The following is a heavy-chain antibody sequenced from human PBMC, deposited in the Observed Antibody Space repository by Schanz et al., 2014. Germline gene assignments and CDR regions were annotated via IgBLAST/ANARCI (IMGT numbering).Heavy chain of an antibody. V-gene: IGHV3-33*01. J-gene: IGHJ4*02. CDR3: ARRASCSRIGCPFDS. Sequence: VQLLESGGGLVQPGRSLRLSCVASGFTFSSYGMHWVRQAPGKGLEWVAVIWSDGSGKYYADSVKGRFTISRDSPKNTLYLQMNSLKTEDTAMYYCARRASCSRIGCPFDSWGQGTLVTVSS. D-gene: IGHD2-2*01. CDR1: GFTFSSYG. CDR2: IWSDGSGK.